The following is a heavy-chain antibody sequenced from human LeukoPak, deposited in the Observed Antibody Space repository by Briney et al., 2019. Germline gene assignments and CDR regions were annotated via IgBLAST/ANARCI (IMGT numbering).Heavy chain of an antibody. V-gene: IGHV3-66*01. CDR1: GFTVSSNY. Sequence: GGSLRLSCAASGFTVSSNYMSWVRQAPGKGLEWVSVIYSGGSTYYADSVKGRFTISRDNSKNTLYLQMNSLRAEDTAVYYCARVRDGDYYFDYWGQGTLVTVSS. D-gene: IGHD5-24*01. CDR2: IYSGGST. CDR3: ARVRDGDYYFDY. J-gene: IGHJ4*02.